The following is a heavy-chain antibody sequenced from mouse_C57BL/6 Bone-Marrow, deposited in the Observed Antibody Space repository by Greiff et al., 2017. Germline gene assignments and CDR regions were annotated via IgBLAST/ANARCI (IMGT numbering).Heavy chain of an antibody. CDR1: GFTFSSYG. J-gene: IGHJ4*01. Sequence: EVMLVESGGDLVKPGGSLKLSCAASGFTFSSYGMSWVRQTPDKRLEWVATISSGGSYTYYPDSVKGRFTISRDNAKNTLYLQMSSLKYEDTAMYYCARHGRWFTYAMDYWGQGTSVTVSS. CDR2: ISSGGSYT. V-gene: IGHV5-6*01. D-gene: IGHD2-3*01. CDR3: ARHGRWFTYAMDY.